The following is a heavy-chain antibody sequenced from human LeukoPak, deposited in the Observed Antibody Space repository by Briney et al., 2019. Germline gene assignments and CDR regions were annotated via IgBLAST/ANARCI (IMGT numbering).Heavy chain of an antibody. D-gene: IGHD2-15*01. CDR1: GGSISSTGSF. CDR3: WLEKVVAAYFDS. CDR2: IYSGGIT. Sequence: SETLSLTCTVSGGSISSTGSFWGWIRQPPGKGLEWIGSIYSGGITYYNPSLKSRVTISEDTSKNQCSLKMTSMTAADTAIYYCWLEKVVAAYFDSWGQGTLVTVSS. J-gene: IGHJ4*02. V-gene: IGHV4-39*07.